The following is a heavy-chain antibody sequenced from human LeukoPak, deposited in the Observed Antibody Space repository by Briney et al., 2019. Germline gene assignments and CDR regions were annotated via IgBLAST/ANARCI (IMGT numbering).Heavy chain of an antibody. Sequence: SVKVSCKASGGTFSSYAISWVRQAPGQGLEWMGGIIPFFGTASYAQKYQGRVTITADKSTSTAYMEMSSLRSEDTAVYYCARDGAYDILTGYYNPNWFDPWGQGTLVTVSS. D-gene: IGHD3-9*01. CDR1: GGTFSSYA. CDR2: IIPFFGTA. CDR3: ARDGAYDILTGYYNPNWFDP. V-gene: IGHV1-69*06. J-gene: IGHJ5*02.